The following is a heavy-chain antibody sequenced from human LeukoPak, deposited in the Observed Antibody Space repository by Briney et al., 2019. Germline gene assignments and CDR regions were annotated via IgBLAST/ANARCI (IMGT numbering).Heavy chain of an antibody. CDR1: GGSISSYY. D-gene: IGHD3-9*01. CDR2: IHYGGST. V-gene: IGHV4-59*01. J-gene: IGHJ4*02. CDR3: ARSSYYDILTGPYYFDY. Sequence: SETLPLTCTVSGGSISSYYWNWIRQPPGKGLEWIGYIHYGGSTNYNPSLKSRVTISVHTSKNQFSLRLSSVTAADTAVYYCARSSYYDILTGPYYFDYWGQGTLVTVSS.